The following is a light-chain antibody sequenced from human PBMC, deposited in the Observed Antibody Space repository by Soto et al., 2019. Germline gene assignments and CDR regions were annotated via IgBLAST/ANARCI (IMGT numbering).Light chain of an antibody. Sequence: QPASVSGSPGQSITISCTGSSSDVGAYNYVSWFQQHPGKAPKFMIYEVRNRPSGVSNRFSGSKSGNTASLTVSGLQAEDEADYYCSSYTTSNTYVFGTGTKLTVL. CDR2: EVR. CDR3: SSYTTSNTYV. CDR1: SSDVGAYNY. J-gene: IGLJ1*01. V-gene: IGLV2-14*01.